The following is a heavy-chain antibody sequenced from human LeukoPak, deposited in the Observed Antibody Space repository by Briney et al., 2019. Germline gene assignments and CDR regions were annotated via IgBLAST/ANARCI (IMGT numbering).Heavy chain of an antibody. Sequence: ASVKVSCKASGYTFTGYYMHWVRQAPGQGLEWMGWINPNSGGTNSAQKFQGRVTMTRDTSISTAYMELSRLTSDDTAVYYCARHPYSGSYHFDYWGQGTLVTVSS. D-gene: IGHD1-26*01. CDR1: GYTFTGYY. CDR2: INPNSGGT. J-gene: IGHJ4*02. V-gene: IGHV1-2*02. CDR3: ARHPYSGSYHFDY.